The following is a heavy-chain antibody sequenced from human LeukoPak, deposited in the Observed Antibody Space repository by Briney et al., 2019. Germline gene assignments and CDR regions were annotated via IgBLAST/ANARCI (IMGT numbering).Heavy chain of an antibody. CDR2: TSAYNGNT. D-gene: IGHD6-19*01. Sequence: ASVKVSCKASGYTFTSYGISWVRQAPGQGLEWMGWTSAYNGNTNYAQKLQGRVTMTTDTSTSTAYMALRSLRSDDTAVYYCAREAQSSGWYFLDYWGQGTLVTVSS. CDR3: AREAQSSGWYFLDY. CDR1: GYTFTSYG. J-gene: IGHJ4*02. V-gene: IGHV1-18*01.